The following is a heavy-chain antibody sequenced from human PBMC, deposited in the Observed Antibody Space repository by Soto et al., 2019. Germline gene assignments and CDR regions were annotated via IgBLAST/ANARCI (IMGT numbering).Heavy chain of an antibody. CDR2: ISSCSSYI. CDR1: GFTFSSYS. V-gene: IGHV3-21*01. CDR3: APNPGLGYCSSTSCYLFGY. Sequence: GGSLRLSCAASGFTFSSYSMNWVRQAPGKGLEWVSSISSCSSYIYYADSVKGRFTISRDNAKNSLYLQMNSLRAEDTAVYYCAPNPGLGYCSSTSCYLFGYWGQGTLVTVSS. D-gene: IGHD2-2*01. J-gene: IGHJ4*02.